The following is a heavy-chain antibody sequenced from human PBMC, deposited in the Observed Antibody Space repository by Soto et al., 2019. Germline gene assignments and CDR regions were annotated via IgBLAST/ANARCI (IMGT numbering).Heavy chain of an antibody. J-gene: IGHJ5*02. CDR1: GFTFSGSA. Sequence: PGGSLRLSCAASGFTFSGSAVHWVRQASGKGLEWVGRIRSKVNSYATTYAASVKGRFIISRDDSKNTAYLQMNSLKSDYTAVYYCTRHEAYCGGDCHKFDLFDPWSQGSLVTVSS. CDR2: IRSKVNSYAT. D-gene: IGHD2-21*02. CDR3: TRHEAYCGGDCHKFDLFDP. V-gene: IGHV3-73*01.